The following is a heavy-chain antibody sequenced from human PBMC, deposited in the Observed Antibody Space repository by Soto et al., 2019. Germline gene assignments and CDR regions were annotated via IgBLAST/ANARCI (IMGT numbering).Heavy chain of an antibody. V-gene: IGHV3-33*01. CDR3: ARGIRSTAAFDI. Sequence: QVQLVESGGGVVQPERSLRLSCAASGFTFSSYGMHWVRQAPGKGLEWVAVIWYDGSNKYYADSVKGRFTISRDNSKNTLYLQMNSLRAEDTAVYYCARGIRSTAAFDIWGQGTMVTVSS. CDR1: GFTFSSYG. J-gene: IGHJ3*02. D-gene: IGHD4-17*01. CDR2: IWYDGSNK.